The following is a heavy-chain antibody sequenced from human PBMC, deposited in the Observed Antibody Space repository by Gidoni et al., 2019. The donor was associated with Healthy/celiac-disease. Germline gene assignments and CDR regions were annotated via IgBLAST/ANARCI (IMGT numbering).Heavy chain of an antibody. CDR1: GGSFSGYY. CDR3: ARVRRWLQFGADY. V-gene: IGHV4-34*01. Sequence: QVQLQQWGAGLLKPSETLSLTCAVHGGSFSGYYWSWIRQPPGKGLEWIGEINHSGSTNYNPSLKSRVTISVDTSKNQFSLKLSSVTAADTAVYYCARVRRWLQFGADYWGQGTLVTVSS. D-gene: IGHD5-12*01. CDR2: INHSGST. J-gene: IGHJ4*02.